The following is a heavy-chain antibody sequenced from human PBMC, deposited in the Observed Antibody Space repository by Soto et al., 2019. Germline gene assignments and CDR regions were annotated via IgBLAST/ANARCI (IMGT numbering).Heavy chain of an antibody. J-gene: IGHJ4*02. V-gene: IGHV3-23*01. D-gene: IGHD3-16*01. CDR2: ISATGGGT. CDR1: RVRFKNSA. Sequence: HPWCSPGLSCASSRVRFKNSAVSGLLQNPGKGLEWVSRISATGGGTYYADSVKGRFTISRDNSQNTRYLQVHSLTAEDTAVYYCAKGRRQGGSSAFYPDFWGQGAQVT. CDR3: AKGRRQGGSSAFYPDF.